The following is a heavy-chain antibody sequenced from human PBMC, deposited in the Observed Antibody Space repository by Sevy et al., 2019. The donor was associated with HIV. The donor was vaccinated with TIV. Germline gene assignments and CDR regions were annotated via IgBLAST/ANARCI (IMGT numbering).Heavy chain of an antibody. Sequence: GGSLRLSCAASGFTFSSYGMHWVRQAPGKGLEWLAVISYDGSNKYYADSVKGRFTISRDNSKNTLYLQMNSLRAEDTAVYYCARGRGWADAFDIWGQGTMVTVSS. J-gene: IGHJ3*02. D-gene: IGHD6-19*01. CDR3: ARGRGWADAFDI. CDR2: ISYDGSNK. CDR1: GFTFSSYG. V-gene: IGHV3-30*03.